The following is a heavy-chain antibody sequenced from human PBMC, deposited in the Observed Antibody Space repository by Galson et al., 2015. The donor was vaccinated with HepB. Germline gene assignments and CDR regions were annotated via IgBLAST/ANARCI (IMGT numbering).Heavy chain of an antibody. Sequence: SLRLSCAASGFTFSSYAMHWVRQAPGKGLEYVSAISSNGGSTYYADSVKGRFTISRDNSKNTLYLQMSSLRAEDTAVYYCVKEASYGYGYYFDYWGQGTLVTVSS. CDR3: VKEASYGYGYYFDY. D-gene: IGHD5-18*01. CDR2: ISSNGGST. V-gene: IGHV3-64D*06. J-gene: IGHJ4*02. CDR1: GFTFSSYA.